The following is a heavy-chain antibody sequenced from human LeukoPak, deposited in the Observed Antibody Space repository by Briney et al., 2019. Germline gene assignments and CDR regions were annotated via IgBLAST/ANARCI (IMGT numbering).Heavy chain of an antibody. CDR2: MSYGGANE. CDR1: GFTFTNYA. CDR3: TRDFRIVVTDY. Sequence: GGSLRLSCAASGFTFTNYALHWVRQAPGKGLEWVAVMSYGGANEYYADSVKGRFTISRDDPKNTLYLQMNSLRTEDTAIYYCTRDFRIVVTDYWGQGTLVTVSS. J-gene: IGHJ4*02. D-gene: IGHD1-26*01. V-gene: IGHV3-30-3*01.